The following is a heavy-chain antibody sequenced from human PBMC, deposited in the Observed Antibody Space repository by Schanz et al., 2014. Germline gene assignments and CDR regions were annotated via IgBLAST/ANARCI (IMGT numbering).Heavy chain of an antibody. J-gene: IGHJ4*02. CDR1: GFSFSTYA. V-gene: IGHV3-30*04. D-gene: IGHD2-2*01. CDR2: ISGNGGEK. Sequence: QVQLVESGGGVVQPGRSLRLSCAASGFSFSTYAMHWVRQAPGKGLRCVAVISGNGGEKYYADSVKGRFTISRDNSENTLFLEMNSLRAGDTAVYYCARGRRGDCRRTSCTYYFDYWGQGTLVTVSS. CDR3: ARGRRGDCRRTSCTYYFDY.